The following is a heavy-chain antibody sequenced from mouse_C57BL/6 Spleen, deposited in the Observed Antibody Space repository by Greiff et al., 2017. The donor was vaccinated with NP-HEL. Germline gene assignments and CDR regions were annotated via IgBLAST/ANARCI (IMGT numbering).Heavy chain of an antibody. V-gene: IGHV1-4*01. D-gene: IGHD2-1*01. CDR1: GYTFTSYT. Sequence: QVQLKQSGAELARPGASVKMSCKASGYTFTSYTMHWVKQRPGQGLEWIGYINPSSGYTKYNQKFKDKATLTADKSSSTAYMQLSSLTSEDSAVYYCARSGIYWDAMDYWGQGTSVTVSS. CDR2: INPSSGYT. J-gene: IGHJ4*01. CDR3: ARSGIYWDAMDY.